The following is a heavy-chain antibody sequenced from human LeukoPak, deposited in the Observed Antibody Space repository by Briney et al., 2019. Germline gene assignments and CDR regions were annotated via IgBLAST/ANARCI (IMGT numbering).Heavy chain of an antibody. Sequence: PSETLSLTCTVSGGSISSHYWSWIRQPPGKGLEWIGYIYYSGSTNYNPSLKRRVTIPVDTSKNQFSLKLSSVTAADTAVYDCARWYSSGYYYYYYYMDVWGKGTTVTVSS. CDR1: GGSISSHY. CDR3: ARWYSSGYYYYYYYMDV. V-gene: IGHV4-59*11. CDR2: IYYSGST. J-gene: IGHJ6*03. D-gene: IGHD3-22*01.